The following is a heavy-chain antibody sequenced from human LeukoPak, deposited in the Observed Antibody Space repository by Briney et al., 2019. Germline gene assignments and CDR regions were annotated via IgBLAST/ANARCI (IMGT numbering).Heavy chain of an antibody. J-gene: IGHJ4*02. D-gene: IGHD3-10*01. CDR2: ISSNGGST. CDR3: ARSGFRGVIVEFDY. V-gene: IGHV3-64*01. CDR1: GFTFSSYA. Sequence: GGSLRLSCAASGFTFSSYAMHWVRQAPGKGLEYVSAISSNGGSTYYANSVKGRFTISRDNAKNSLYLQMNSLRAEDTAVYYCARSGFRGVIVEFDYWGQGTLVTVSS.